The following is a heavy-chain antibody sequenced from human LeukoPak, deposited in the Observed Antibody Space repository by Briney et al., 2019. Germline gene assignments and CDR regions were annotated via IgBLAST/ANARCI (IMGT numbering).Heavy chain of an antibody. Sequence: SETLSLTCTVSGVSISSYYWSWIRQPPGKGLEWIGYIYYSGSTKYSPSLKSRVTISADTSKNQFSLKLSSVTAADTAVYYCARGDGYNYPYYHYYYMDVWGKGTTVTVSS. J-gene: IGHJ6*03. CDR2: IYYSGST. D-gene: IGHD5-24*01. CDR1: GVSISSYY. V-gene: IGHV4-59*01. CDR3: ARGDGYNYPYYHYYYMDV.